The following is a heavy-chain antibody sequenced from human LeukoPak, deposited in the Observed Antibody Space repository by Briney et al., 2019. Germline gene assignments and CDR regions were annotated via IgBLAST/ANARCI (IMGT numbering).Heavy chain of an antibody. CDR1: GFTFSSYW. V-gene: IGHV3-48*04. CDR2: ISSRSNTI. D-gene: IGHD3-9*01. J-gene: IGHJ4*02. Sequence: GGSLRLSCAASGFTFSSYWMSWVRQAPGKGLEWVSYISSRSNTIYYADSVKGRFTISRDNAKNSLYLHMNSLRSEDTAVYYCARWGRTYNILTGYSYWGQGTLVTVSS. CDR3: ARWGRTYNILTGYSY.